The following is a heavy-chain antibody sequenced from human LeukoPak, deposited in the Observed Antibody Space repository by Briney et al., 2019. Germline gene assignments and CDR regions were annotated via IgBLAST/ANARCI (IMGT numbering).Heavy chain of an antibody. Sequence: PSETLSLTCAVYGGSFSGYYWSWIRQPPGKGLEWIGEINHSGSTNYNPSLKSRVTISVDTSKNQFSLKLSSVTAADTAVYYCARGSTGGYNPYDYWGQGTLVTVSS. CDR3: ARGSTGGYNPYDY. J-gene: IGHJ4*02. CDR1: GGSFSGYY. V-gene: IGHV4-34*01. CDR2: INHSGST. D-gene: IGHD5-24*01.